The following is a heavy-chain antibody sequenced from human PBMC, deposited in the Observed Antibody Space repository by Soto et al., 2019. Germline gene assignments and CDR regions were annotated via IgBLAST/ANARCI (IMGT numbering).Heavy chain of an antibody. D-gene: IGHD6-13*01. J-gene: IGHJ4*02. Sequence: QVQLVQSGAEVKKPGASVKVSCKASGYTFTSYYMHWVRQAPGQGLEWMGIINPSGGSTSYAQKLQGRVTMTRDTATSKVYVELSSLRSEDTAVYYCARVLWVEAAPDYWGQGTLVTVSS. V-gene: IGHV1-46*03. CDR1: GYTFTSYY. CDR2: INPSGGST. CDR3: ARVLWVEAAPDY.